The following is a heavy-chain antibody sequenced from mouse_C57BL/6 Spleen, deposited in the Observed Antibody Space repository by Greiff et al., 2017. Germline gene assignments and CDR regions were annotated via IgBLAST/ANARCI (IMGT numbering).Heavy chain of an antibody. Sequence: QVQLQQSGTELVKPGASVKLSCKASGYTFTSSWMHWVKPRPGQGLEWIGNINPSNGGTNYNEKFKSKATLTVDKSSSTAYMQLSSLTSEDSAVYDCARDDGFRTFAYWGQGTLVTVSA. J-gene: IGHJ3*01. CDR3: ARDDGFRTFAY. D-gene: IGHD2-3*01. CDR1: GYTFTSSW. CDR2: INPSNGGT. V-gene: IGHV1-53*01.